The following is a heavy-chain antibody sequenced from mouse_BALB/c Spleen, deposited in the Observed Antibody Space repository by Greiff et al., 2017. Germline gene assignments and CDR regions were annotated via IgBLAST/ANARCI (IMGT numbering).Heavy chain of an antibody. V-gene: IGHV5-6*01. CDR2: ISSGGSYT. Sequence: EVMLVESGGDLVKPGGSLKLSCAASGFTFSSYGMSWVRQTPDKRLEWVATISSGGSYTYYPDSVKGRFTISRDNAKNTLYLQMSSLKSEDTAMYYCARQRTTATLYFDYWGQGTTLTVSS. J-gene: IGHJ2*01. D-gene: IGHD1-2*01. CDR3: ARQRTTATLYFDY. CDR1: GFTFSSYG.